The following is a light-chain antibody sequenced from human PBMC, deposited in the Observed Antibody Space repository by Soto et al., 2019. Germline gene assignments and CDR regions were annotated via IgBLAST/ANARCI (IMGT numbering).Light chain of an antibody. CDR1: SSDVGGYNY. J-gene: IGLJ1*01. CDR3: GSYAGSAYV. V-gene: IGLV2-8*01. CDR2: EVS. Sequence: QSALTQPPSASGSPGQSVTISCTGTSSDVGGYNYVSWYQQHPGKAPKLMIYEVSKRPSGVPDRFSGSKSGNTASLTGSGLQADDEADYYCGSYAGSAYVFGTGTKLTVL.